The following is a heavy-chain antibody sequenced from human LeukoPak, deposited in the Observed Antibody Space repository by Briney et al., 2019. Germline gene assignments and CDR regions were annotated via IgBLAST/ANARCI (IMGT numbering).Heavy chain of an antibody. D-gene: IGHD6-13*01. CDR3: ARRAGSSWYKGVDY. CDR1: GSSFTKYW. J-gene: IGHJ4*02. CDR2: IYPGDSDT. V-gene: IGHV5-51*01. Sequence: GESLKISCKASGSSFTKYWIGWVRQMPGKGPEWMGIIYPGDSDTRYSPSFQGQVTILADKSISTAYLQWSSLKASDTAMYYCARRAGSSWYKGVDYWGQGTLVTVSS.